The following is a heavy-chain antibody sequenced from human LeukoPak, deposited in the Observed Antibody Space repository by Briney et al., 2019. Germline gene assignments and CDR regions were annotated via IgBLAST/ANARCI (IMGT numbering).Heavy chain of an antibody. J-gene: IGHJ6*02. CDR1: GYTFTGYY. Sequence: GASVKVSCKASGYTFTGYYMHWVRQAPGQGLEWMGWINPNSGGTNYAQKFQGRVTMTRDTSISTAYMELSRLRSDDTAVYYCARVSRSWSSYYGMDVWGQGTTVTVSS. V-gene: IGHV1-2*02. D-gene: IGHD3-10*01. CDR3: ARVSRSWSSYYGMDV. CDR2: INPNSGGT.